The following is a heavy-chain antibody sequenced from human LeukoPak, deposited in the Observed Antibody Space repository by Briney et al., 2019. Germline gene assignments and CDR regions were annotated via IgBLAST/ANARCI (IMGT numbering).Heavy chain of an antibody. V-gene: IGHV4-39*07. CDR2: IYYSGTT. J-gene: IGHJ5*02. CDR1: GASISTIISY. CDR3: ARDQGAVAGIDP. D-gene: IGHD6-19*01. Sequence: PSETLSLTCTVSGASISTIISYWGWIRQTPGKGLEWIGSIYYSGTTYYNPSLESRVTISIDTSKNQFSVKLTSVTAADTAVYYCARDQGAVAGIDPWGQGALVTVSS.